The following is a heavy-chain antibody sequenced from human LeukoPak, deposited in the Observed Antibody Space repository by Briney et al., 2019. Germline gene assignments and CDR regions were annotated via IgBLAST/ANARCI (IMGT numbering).Heavy chain of an antibody. J-gene: IGHJ4*02. V-gene: IGHV1-2*02. D-gene: IGHD5-12*01. CDR1: GYTFTCYH. CDR2: IKPNSGGT. Sequence: ASVKVSCKASGYTFTCYHMHWVRQVPGQGLEWMGWIKPNSGGTNYAQKFQGRVTMTRDTSISTAYMELSRLRSDDTAVYYCARDRAVATIGGVDYWGQGTLVTVSS. CDR3: ARDRAVATIGGVDY.